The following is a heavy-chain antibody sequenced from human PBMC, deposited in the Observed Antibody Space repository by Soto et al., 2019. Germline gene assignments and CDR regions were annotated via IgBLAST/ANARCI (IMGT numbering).Heavy chain of an antibody. CDR2: TNPNSGGT. CDR1: GYTFTGYY. J-gene: IGHJ6*02. CDR3: ASCYSRSYGMDV. V-gene: IGHV1-2*02. Sequence: ASVKVSCKASGYTFTGYYMHWARQAPGQGLEWMGWTNPNSGGTNYAQKFQGRVTMTRDTSISTAYMELSRLRSDDTAVYYCASCYSRSYGMDVWGQGTTVTVSS. D-gene: IGHD6-13*01.